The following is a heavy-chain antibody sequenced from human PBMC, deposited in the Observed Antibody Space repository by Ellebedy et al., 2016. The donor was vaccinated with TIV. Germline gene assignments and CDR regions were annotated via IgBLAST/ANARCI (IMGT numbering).Heavy chain of an antibody. CDR3: ARMRGVAGPRWFDP. Sequence: MPGGSLRLSCLVSGGSFNNDHWSWIRQSPGKGLGWIGYVNQRRTTKYNSSLRSRVTISIDTSKNQFSLTVTSVTAADTAVYFCARMRGVAGPRWFDPWGPGTQVIVSS. D-gene: IGHD6-19*01. J-gene: IGHJ5*02. V-gene: IGHV4-59*08. CDR1: GGSFNNDH. CDR2: VNQRRTT.